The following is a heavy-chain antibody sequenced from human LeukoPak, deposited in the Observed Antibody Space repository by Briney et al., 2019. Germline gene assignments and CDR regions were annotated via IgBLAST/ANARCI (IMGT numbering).Heavy chain of an antibody. V-gene: IGHV3-30*18. Sequence: GGSLRLSCAGSGFTFSNFGMHWVRQAPGKGLEWVTLISYDASNEHYADSVKGRFTISRDNSKNTLYLQMNCLRVEDTAVYYCAKDHSSGFADYWGQGTLVVVSS. J-gene: IGHJ4*02. CDR1: GFTFSNFG. CDR2: ISYDASNE. CDR3: AKDHSSGFADY. D-gene: IGHD3-22*01.